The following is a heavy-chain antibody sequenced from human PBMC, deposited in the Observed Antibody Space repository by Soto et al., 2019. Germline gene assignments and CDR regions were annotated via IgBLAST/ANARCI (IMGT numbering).Heavy chain of an antibody. Sequence: VGSLRLSCAASGFTFSSYGMNWVRQAPGKGLEWVAVIRYDGSNTYYADSVKGRFTISRDNSKNTLYLQMNSLRAEDTAVYYFKKEPGWSPCFFDYWGQGTLVTVSS. CDR3: KKEPGWSPCFFDY. J-gene: IGHJ4*02. V-gene: IGHV3-23*01. D-gene: IGHD2-15*01. CDR2: IRYDGSNT. CDR1: GFTFSSYG.